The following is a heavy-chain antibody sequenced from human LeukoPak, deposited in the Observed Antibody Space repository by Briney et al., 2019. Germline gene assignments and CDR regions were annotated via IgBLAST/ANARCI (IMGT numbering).Heavy chain of an antibody. Sequence: SETLSLTCSVSGGSISSGGYYWSWIRQHPGRGLEWIGYIHYSGSTFNNPSLKSRVTISVDTSKNQFSLRLSSVTAADTAVYYCARDSSAYNNLDYWGQGTLVTVSS. V-gene: IGHV4-31*03. CDR2: IHYSGST. J-gene: IGHJ4*02. CDR1: GGSISSGGYY. D-gene: IGHD3-22*01. CDR3: ARDSSAYNNLDY.